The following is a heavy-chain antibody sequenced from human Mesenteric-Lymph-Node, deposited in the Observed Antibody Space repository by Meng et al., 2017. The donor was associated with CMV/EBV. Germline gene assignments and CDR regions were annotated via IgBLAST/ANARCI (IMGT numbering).Heavy chain of an antibody. Sequence: SLKISCAASGFTFDDYAMRWVRQAPGKGLEWVSGISWHSNSLGYADSVKGRFTISSDDAKRSLYLQMNSLRAEDTALYYCAKDMGGGGYFDYWGQGTLVTVS. CDR2: ISWHSNSL. J-gene: IGHJ4*02. V-gene: IGHV3-9*01. CDR1: GFTFDDYA. D-gene: IGHD3-16*01. CDR3: AKDMGGGGYFDY.